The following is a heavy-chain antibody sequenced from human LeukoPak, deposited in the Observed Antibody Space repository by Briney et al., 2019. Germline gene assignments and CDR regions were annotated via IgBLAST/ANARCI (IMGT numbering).Heavy chain of an antibody. Sequence: PGGSLRLSCAASGFIFSSYGMHWVRQAPGKGPEWVAFTRYDGSDKYYADSVKGRFTISRDNSKNTLYLQMNSLRAEDTAVYYCARANGDLISNFDYWGQGTLVTVSS. V-gene: IGHV3-30*02. CDR2: TRYDGSDK. D-gene: IGHD2-21*02. CDR1: GFIFSSYG. CDR3: ARANGDLISNFDY. J-gene: IGHJ4*02.